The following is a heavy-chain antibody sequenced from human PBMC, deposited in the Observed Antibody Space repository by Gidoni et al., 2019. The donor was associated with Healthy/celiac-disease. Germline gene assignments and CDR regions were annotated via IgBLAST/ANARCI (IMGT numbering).Heavy chain of an antibody. CDR1: GFTVSSNA. CDR2: ISGSGGST. J-gene: IGHJ4*02. V-gene: IGHV3-23*01. D-gene: IGHD1-26*01. CDR3: AKAEWELFAFDY. Sequence: EVQPLESGGGLVQPGVSLRLSCAASGFTVSSNAMSWVRQAPGKGLEWVSAISGSGGSTYYADSVKGRFTISRHTSKNTLYLQMNSRRAEDTAVYYCAKAEWELFAFDYWGQGTLVTVSS.